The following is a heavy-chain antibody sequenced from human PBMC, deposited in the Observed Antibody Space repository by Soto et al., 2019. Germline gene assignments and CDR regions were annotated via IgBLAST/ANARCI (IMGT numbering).Heavy chain of an antibody. J-gene: IGHJ4*02. Sequence: EVQRLESGGGLVQPGGSLRLSCAASGFTFSSYAMSWVRQAPGKGLEWVSSVSGSSGSKSYADSVKGRFTISRDNSKRTVYLQMNSLRAEETAGYFCAKDLCSGTTCYCLENWGQGTLVTVSS. D-gene: IGHD1-7*01. V-gene: IGHV3-23*01. CDR3: AKDLCSGTTCYCLEN. CDR1: GFTFSSYA. CDR2: VSGSSGSK.